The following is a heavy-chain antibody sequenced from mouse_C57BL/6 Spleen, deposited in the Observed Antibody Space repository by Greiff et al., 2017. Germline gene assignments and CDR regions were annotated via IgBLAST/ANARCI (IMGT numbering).Heavy chain of an antibody. D-gene: IGHD1-1*01. CDR1: GFNIKDYY. Sequence: VQLQQSGAELVRPGASVKLSCTASGFNIKDYYMHWVKQRPEQGLEWIGRIDPEDGDTEYAPKFQGKATMTADTSSNTAYLQLSSLTSEDTAVYYCTPPGDYCYGRLFAYWGQGTLVTVSA. CDR3: TPPGDYCYGRLFAY. J-gene: IGHJ3*01. CDR2: IDPEDGDT. V-gene: IGHV14-1*01.